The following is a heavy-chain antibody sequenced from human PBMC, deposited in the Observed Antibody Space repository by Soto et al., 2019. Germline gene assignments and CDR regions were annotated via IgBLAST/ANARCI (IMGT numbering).Heavy chain of an antibody. CDR2: IDTGGGKA. J-gene: IGHJ4*02. V-gene: IGHV1-3*04. Sequence: ASVKVSCKASGYTFTEYPIHWVRQAPGQGLEWMGWIDTGGGKARFSQNFKGRVTLSRDTSAATAYMDLRNLRPEDTAVYFCARVKAVKSDYWGQGTLVTVSS. D-gene: IGHD4-17*01. CDR3: ARVKAVKSDY. CDR1: GYTFTEYP.